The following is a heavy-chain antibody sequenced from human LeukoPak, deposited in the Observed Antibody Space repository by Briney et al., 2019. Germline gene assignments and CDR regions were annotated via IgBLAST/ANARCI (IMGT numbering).Heavy chain of an antibody. J-gene: IGHJ4*02. CDR3: AREILGILTGSTEHYFDY. D-gene: IGHD3-9*01. CDR2: IIPILGIA. Sequence: ASVKVSYKASGGTFSSYAISWVRQAPGQGLEWMGRIIPILGIANYAQKFQGRVTITADKSTSTAYMELSSLRSEDTAVYYCAREILGILTGSTEHYFDYWGQGTLVTVSS. CDR1: GGTFSSYA. V-gene: IGHV1-69*04.